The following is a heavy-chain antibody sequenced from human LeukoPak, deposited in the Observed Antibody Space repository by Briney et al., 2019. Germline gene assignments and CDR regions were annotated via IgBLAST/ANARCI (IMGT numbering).Heavy chain of an antibody. CDR1: GYTFTDYY. J-gene: IGHJ4*02. Sequence: ASVKVSCKTSGYTFTDYYIHWVRQAPGQGLEWMGWINPDTGVTKYVQKFQGTVTMTRDTSISTAYMELTGLRSDDMAVYYCARSVLVTTPSDSWGQGTLVTMSS. D-gene: IGHD2-21*02. CDR3: ARSVLVTTPSDS. CDR2: INPDTGVT. V-gene: IGHV1-2*02.